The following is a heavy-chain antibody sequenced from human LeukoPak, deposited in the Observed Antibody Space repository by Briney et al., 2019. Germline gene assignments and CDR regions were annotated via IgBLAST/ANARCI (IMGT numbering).Heavy chain of an antibody. Sequence: PSETLSLTCAVYGGSFSGYYWSWIRQPPGKGLEWIGEFNHSGSTNYNPSLKSRVTISVDTSKNQFSLKLSSVTAADTAVYYCARISPRRYYYDSSGFYSEVWFDPWGQGTLVTVSS. V-gene: IGHV4-34*01. CDR2: FNHSGST. CDR1: GGSFSGYY. D-gene: IGHD3-22*01. CDR3: ARISPRRYYYDSSGFYSEVWFDP. J-gene: IGHJ5*02.